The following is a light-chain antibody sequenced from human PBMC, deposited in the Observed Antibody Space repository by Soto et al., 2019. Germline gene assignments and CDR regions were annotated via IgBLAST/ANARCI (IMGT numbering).Light chain of an antibody. J-gene: IGKJ3*01. CDR2: GAS. Sequence: EIVMTQSPATLSVSPGQRVTLSCRASQSVGTSTAWYQQKPGQAPRLLISGASTRATGVPARFSGSGSGTAFTLTISSLQSEDFANYYCQQYYNWPPFTFGQGTKVAIK. V-gene: IGKV3-15*01. CDR3: QQYYNWPPFT. CDR1: QSVGTS.